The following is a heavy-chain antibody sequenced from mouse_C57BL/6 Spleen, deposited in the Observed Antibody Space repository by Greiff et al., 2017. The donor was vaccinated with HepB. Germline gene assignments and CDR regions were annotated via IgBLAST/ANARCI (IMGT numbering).Heavy chain of an antibody. V-gene: IGHV1-82*01. D-gene: IGHD3-2*02. Sequence: VQRVESGPELVKPGASVKISCKASGYAFSSSWMNWVKQRPGKGLEWIGRIYPGDGDTNYNGKFKGKATLTADKSSSTAYMQLSSLTSEDSAVYFCASLDSSGYGAMDYWGQGTSVTVSS. CDR1: GYAFSSSW. CDR3: ASLDSSGYGAMDY. J-gene: IGHJ4*01. CDR2: IYPGDGDT.